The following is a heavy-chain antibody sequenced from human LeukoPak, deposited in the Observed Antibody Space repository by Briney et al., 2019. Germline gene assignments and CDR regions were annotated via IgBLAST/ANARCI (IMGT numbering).Heavy chain of an antibody. Sequence: GSLRLSCAASGFTFSSYWMHWVRQAPGKGLVWVSRINSDGSSTSYADSVKGRFTISRDNAKNTLYLQMNSLRAEDTAVYYCASGKSSSSHDAFDIWGQGTMVTVSS. CDR2: INSDGSST. D-gene: IGHD6-6*01. CDR3: ASGKSSSSHDAFDI. J-gene: IGHJ3*02. CDR1: GFTFSSYW. V-gene: IGHV3-74*01.